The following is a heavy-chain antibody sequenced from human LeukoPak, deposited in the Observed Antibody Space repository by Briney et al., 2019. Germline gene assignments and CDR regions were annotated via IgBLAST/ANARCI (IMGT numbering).Heavy chain of an antibody. CDR2: INPSGGST. D-gene: IGHD2-15*01. CDR3: ARDLTGMVAATGAWFDP. Sequence: ASVKVSCKASGYTFTSYYMHWVRQAPGQGLEWMGIINPSGGSTSYAQKFQGRVTMTRDMSTSTVYMELSSLRSEDTAVYYCARDLTGMVAATGAWFDPWGQGTLVTVSS. CDR1: GYTFTSYY. V-gene: IGHV1-46*01. J-gene: IGHJ5*02.